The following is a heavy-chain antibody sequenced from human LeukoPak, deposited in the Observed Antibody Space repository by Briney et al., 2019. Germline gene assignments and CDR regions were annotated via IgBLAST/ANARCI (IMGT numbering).Heavy chain of an antibody. CDR2: ISYDGSNK. CDR1: GFTFSSYG. CDR3: AKGTYRIIAAAGTLRGLRTPPVDY. Sequence: PGGSLRLSCAASGFTFSSYGMHWVRQAPGKGLEWVAVISYDGSNKYYADSVKGRFTISRDNSKNTLYLQMNGLRAEDTAVYYCAKGTYRIIAAAGTLRGLRTPPVDYWGQGTLVTVSS. J-gene: IGHJ4*02. D-gene: IGHD6-13*01. V-gene: IGHV3-30*18.